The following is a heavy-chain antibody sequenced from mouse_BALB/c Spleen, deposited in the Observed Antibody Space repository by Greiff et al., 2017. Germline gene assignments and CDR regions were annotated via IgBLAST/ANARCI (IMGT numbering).Heavy chain of an antibody. V-gene: IGHV1S81*02. CDR3: ARPPSYYGSSYGFAY. J-gene: IGHJ3*01. CDR2: INPSNGRT. CDR1: GYTFTSYW. D-gene: IGHD1-1*01. Sequence: QQSCKASGYTFTSYWMHWVKQRPGQGLEWIGEINPSNGRTNYNEKFKSKATLTVDKSSSTAYMQLSSLTSEDSAVYYCARPPSYYGSSYGFAYWGQGTLVTVSA.